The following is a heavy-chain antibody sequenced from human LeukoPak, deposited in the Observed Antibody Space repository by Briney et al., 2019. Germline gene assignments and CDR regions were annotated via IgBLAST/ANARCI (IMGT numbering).Heavy chain of an antibody. CDR2: ISSDGTKK. D-gene: IGHD2-15*01. V-gene: IGHV3-30*18. CDR1: GFRFSDYG. CDR3: AKRRDYCSGGSCYSLDY. J-gene: IGHJ4*02. Sequence: PGRSLRLSCAASGFRFSDYGMHWVRQPPGRGLEWVAVISSDGTKKAYADSVKGRFTISRDNSENTLYLQMSSLRAEDTAVYYCAKRRDYCSGGSCYSLDYWGQGTLVTVSS.